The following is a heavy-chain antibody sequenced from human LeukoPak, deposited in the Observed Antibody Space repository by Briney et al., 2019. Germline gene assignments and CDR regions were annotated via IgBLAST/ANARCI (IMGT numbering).Heavy chain of an antibody. J-gene: IGHJ6*03. D-gene: IGHD2-2*02. CDR2: ISSSSSYI. Sequence: GGPLRGSCAASGVTCRSDGMNGVRQAPGKGLEWVSSISSSSSYIYYADSVKGRFTISRDNAKNSLYLQMNNLRAEDTAVYYCARTGRGYCSSTSCYTSYYYYMDVWGKGTTVTVSS. CDR3: ARTGRGYCSSTSCYTSYYYYMDV. V-gene: IGHV3-21*01. CDR1: GVTCRSDG.